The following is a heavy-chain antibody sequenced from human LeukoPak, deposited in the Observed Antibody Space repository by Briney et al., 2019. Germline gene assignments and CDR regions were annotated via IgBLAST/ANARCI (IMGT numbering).Heavy chain of an antibody. Sequence: GGSLRLSCAASGFTFSSYWMSWVRQAPGKGLEWVGNIKQDGSEKYYVDSVKGRFTISRDNAKNSLYLQMNSLRAEDTAVYYCARVGGYNYDYFDYWGQGTLVTVSS. V-gene: IGHV3-7*01. J-gene: IGHJ4*02. D-gene: IGHD5-24*01. CDR1: GFTFSSYW. CDR2: IKQDGSEK. CDR3: ARVGGYNYDYFDY.